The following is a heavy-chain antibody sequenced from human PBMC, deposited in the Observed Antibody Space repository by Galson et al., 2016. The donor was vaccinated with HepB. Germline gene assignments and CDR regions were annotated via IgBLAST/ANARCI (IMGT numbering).Heavy chain of an antibody. CDR3: TRQDLWSIEF. J-gene: IGHJ4*02. Sequence: LSLTCAVSGASVSSSYWWSWVRQSPRKGLEWIGEIFPSGNTNYNPALESRLIISLDKSENQFSLKMTSVTAADTALYYCTRQDLWSIEFWGQGILVTVSS. D-gene: IGHD2-21*01. CDR2: IFPSGNT. V-gene: IGHV4-4*02. CDR1: GASVSSSYW.